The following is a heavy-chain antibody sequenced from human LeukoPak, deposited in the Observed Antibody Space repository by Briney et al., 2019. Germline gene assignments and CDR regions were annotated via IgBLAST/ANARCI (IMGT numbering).Heavy chain of an antibody. CDR2: INHSGST. CDR3: ASTLAVNYFDY. CDR1: GGSFSGYY. J-gene: IGHJ4*02. D-gene: IGHD2/OR15-2a*01. V-gene: IGHV4-34*01. Sequence: SETLSLTCAVYGGSFSGYYWSWIRQPPGKGLEWIGEINHSGSTNCNPSLKSRVTISVDTSKNQFSLKLSSVTAADTAVYYCASTLAVNYFDYWGQGTLVTVSS.